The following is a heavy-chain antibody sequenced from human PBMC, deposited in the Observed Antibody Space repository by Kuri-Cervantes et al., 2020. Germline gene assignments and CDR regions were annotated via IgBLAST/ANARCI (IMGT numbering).Heavy chain of an antibody. CDR3: ARGRRRQWLATYFDY. CDR1: GGSISTFY. CDR2: ICYSGNT. J-gene: IGHJ4*02. V-gene: IGHV4-59*12. Sequence: GSLRLSCTVSGGSISTFYWSWIRQPPGKILEWIGYICYSGNTKYSPSLKSRVTVSLDTSENQFSLRLSSVTAADTAVYYCARGRRRQWLATYFDYWGQGTLVTVSS. D-gene: IGHD6-19*01.